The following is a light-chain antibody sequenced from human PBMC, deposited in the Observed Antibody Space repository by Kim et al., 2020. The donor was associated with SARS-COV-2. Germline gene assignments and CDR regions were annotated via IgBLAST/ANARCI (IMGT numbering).Light chain of an antibody. CDR3: LLSYSGVWV. CDR2: DTT. Sequence: PGKPVTLTCSSSAGTVTSSHFPYWFQQRPGQAPRALISDTTNTHSWTPARFAGSLLGDKAALTLSCAQPEDEADYYCLLSYSGVWVFGGGTQLNVL. CDR1: AGTVTSSHF. J-gene: IGLJ3*02. V-gene: IGLV7-46*01.